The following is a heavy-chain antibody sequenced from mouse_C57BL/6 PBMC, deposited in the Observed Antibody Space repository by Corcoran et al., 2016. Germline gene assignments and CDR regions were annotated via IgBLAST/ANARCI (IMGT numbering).Heavy chain of an antibody. CDR1: GYTLTDYY. CDR2: INPYNGGT. D-gene: IGHD4-1*01. V-gene: IGHV1-19*01. Sequence: EVKLQQSGPVLVKTGASVKMSCKASGYTLTDYYMNWVKQSHGKSLEWIGVINPYNGGTSYNQKCKGKATLTVDQSSSTAYMELNSLTSEDSAVYYCAREEVLGRGGFAYWGQGTLVTVSA. CDR3: AREEVLGRGGFAY. J-gene: IGHJ3*01.